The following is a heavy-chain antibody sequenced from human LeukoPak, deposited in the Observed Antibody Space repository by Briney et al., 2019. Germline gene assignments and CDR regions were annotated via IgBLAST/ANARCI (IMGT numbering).Heavy chain of an antibody. V-gene: IGHV3-21*01. D-gene: IGHD3-10*01. CDR2: ISSSSSYI. J-gene: IGHJ4*02. Sequence: PGGSLRLSCAASGFTFSSYAMSWVRQAPGKGLEWVSSISSSSSYIYYADSVKGRFTISRDNAKNSLYLQMNSLRAEDTAVYYCAREAGSGSYYDYWGQGTLVTVSS. CDR3: AREAGSGSYYDY. CDR1: GFTFSSYA.